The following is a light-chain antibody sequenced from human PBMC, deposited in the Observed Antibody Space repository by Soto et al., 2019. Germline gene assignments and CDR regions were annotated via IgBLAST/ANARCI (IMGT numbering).Light chain of an antibody. CDR2: ELS. Sequence: QSALTQPASVSGSPGQSITISCTGTTSDVGGYNYVSWYQQHPGKAPKLMIYELSNRPSGVCDRFSGSRSDNTASLTISGLQPDDEADYYCSSYTGSNLVIFGGGTKVTVL. CDR3: SSYTGSNLVI. V-gene: IGLV2-14*01. J-gene: IGLJ2*01. CDR1: TSDVGGYNY.